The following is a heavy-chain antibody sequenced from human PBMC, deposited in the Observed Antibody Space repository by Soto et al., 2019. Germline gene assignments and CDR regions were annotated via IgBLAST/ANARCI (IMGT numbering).Heavy chain of an antibody. CDR2: MFHSGHT. V-gene: IGHV4-39*01. Sequence: PSETLSLTCTVSGGSISSGGYCWAWIRQPPGKALVWLGCMFHSGHTYYNPSLKIRVTMSVDSSKSQFSLKMSSVAAADTAAYCCARHRSSHDDCDTWGQVTQVAVSS. CDR1: GGSISSGGYC. J-gene: IGHJ5*01. D-gene: IGHD4-17*01. CDR3: ARHRSSHDDCDT.